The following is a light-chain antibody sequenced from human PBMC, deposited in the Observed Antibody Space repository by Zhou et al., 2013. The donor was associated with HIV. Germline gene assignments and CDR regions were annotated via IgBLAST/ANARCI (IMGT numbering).Light chain of an antibody. J-gene: IGKJ3*01. CDR1: QSVSANF. CDR2: GAS. CDR3: QQYGGSFT. V-gene: IGKV3-20*01. Sequence: EVLLTQSPGTLSLSPGETATLSCRASQSVSANFLAWYQQRPGQAPRLLIYGASSRATGIPDRFSGSGSGTDFTLTINRLEPEDFAVYYCQQYGGSFTFGPGTKVDI.